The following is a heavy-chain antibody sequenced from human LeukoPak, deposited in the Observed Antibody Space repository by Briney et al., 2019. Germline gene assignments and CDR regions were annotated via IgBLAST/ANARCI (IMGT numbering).Heavy chain of an antibody. CDR2: INHSGST. V-gene: IGHV4-34*01. J-gene: IGHJ4*02. CDR3: ARTHEYCNSITCQVFLCDY. Sequence: SETLSLTCAVYGGSFSGYYWSWIRQPPGKGLEWIGEINHSGSTNYNPSLKSRVTISVDTSKNQFSLQLNSVTPEDTAVYYCARTHEYCNSITCQVFLCDYWGQGTLVTVSS. D-gene: IGHD2/OR15-2a*01. CDR1: GGSFSGYY.